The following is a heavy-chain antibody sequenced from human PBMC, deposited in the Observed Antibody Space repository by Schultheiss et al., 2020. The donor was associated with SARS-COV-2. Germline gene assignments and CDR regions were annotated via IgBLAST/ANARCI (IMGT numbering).Heavy chain of an antibody. V-gene: IGHV3-48*03. Sequence: GGSLRLSCAASGFTFSSYEMNWVRQAPGKGLEWVSYISSSGSTIYYADSVKGRFTISRDNAKNSLYLQMNSLRAEDTAVYYCARDKVTWNWGALASWGQGVRVTVSS. CDR2: ISSSGSTI. CDR3: ARDKVTWNWGALAS. J-gene: IGHJ5*02. D-gene: IGHD7-27*01. CDR1: GFTFSSYE.